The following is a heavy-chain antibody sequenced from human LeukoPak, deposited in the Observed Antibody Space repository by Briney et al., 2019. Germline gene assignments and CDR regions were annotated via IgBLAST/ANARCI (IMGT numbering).Heavy chain of an antibody. CDR3: ALQKDGYNFY. CDR1: GFTFSNCA. CDR2: IYPGDSDT. J-gene: IGHJ4*02. D-gene: IGHD5-24*01. Sequence: GGSLRLSCAASGFTFSNCAMSWVRQAPGKGLEWMGIIYPGDSDTRYSPSFQGQVTISADKSISTAYLQWSSLKASDTAMYYCALQKDGYNFYWGQGTLVAVSS. V-gene: IGHV5-51*01.